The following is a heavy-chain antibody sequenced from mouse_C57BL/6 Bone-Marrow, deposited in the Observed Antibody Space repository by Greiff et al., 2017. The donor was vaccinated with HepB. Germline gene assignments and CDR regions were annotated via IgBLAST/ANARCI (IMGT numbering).Heavy chain of an antibody. V-gene: IGHV1-81*01. D-gene: IGHD1-1*01. J-gene: IGHJ3*01. Sequence: LVESGAELARPGASVKLSCKASGYTFTSYGISWVKQRTGQGLEWIGEIYPRSGNTYYNEKFKGKATLTADKSSSTAYMELRSLTSEDSAVYFCARGTTVVAPVAYWGQGTLVTVSA. CDR2: IYPRSGNT. CDR1: GYTFTSYG. CDR3: ARGTTVVAPVAY.